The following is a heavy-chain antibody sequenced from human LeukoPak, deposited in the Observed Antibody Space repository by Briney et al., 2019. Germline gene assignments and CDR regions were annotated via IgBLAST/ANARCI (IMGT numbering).Heavy chain of an antibody. Sequence: GASVKASCKASGYTFTGYYVQWVRQAPGQGLEWMGWINPNSGGTNSAQKFQGRVTMTWDTSISTAYMELSRLRSDDTAVYYCASAKTTIFGVVTPEFDYWGQGTLVTVSS. CDR3: ASAKTTIFGVVTPEFDY. D-gene: IGHD3-3*01. CDR2: INPNSGGT. CDR1: GYTFTGYY. V-gene: IGHV1-2*02. J-gene: IGHJ4*02.